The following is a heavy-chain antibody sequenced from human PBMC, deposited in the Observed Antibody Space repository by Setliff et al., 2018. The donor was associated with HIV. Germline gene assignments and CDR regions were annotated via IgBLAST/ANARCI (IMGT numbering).Heavy chain of an antibody. V-gene: IGHV1-18*01. CDR1: GYTFTSYG. Sequence: ASVKVSCKASGYTFTSYGITWVRQAPGQGLEWMGWISSYNGNTDYAQKLQGRVTMTTHTSTTTAYMELRSLRSDDTAMCYCARGLYSSSSRGAFDIWGQGTMVTVSS. J-gene: IGHJ3*02. CDR2: ISSYNGNT. CDR3: ARGLYSSSSRGAFDI. D-gene: IGHD6-6*01.